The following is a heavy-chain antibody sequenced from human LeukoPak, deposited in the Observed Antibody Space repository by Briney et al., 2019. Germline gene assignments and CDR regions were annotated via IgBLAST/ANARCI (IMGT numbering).Heavy chain of an antibody. Sequence: PGGSLRLSCAASGFTFSSYSMNWVRQAPVKGLEWVSSISSSSSYIYYADSVKGRFTISRDNAKNSLYLQMNSLRAEDTAVYYCARVVLGAFDIWGQGTMVTVSS. V-gene: IGHV3-21*01. CDR2: ISSSSSYI. CDR3: ARVVLGAFDI. CDR1: GFTFSSYS. J-gene: IGHJ3*02.